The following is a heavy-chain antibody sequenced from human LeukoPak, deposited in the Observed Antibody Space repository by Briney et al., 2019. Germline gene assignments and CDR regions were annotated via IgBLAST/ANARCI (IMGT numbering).Heavy chain of an antibody. J-gene: IGHJ3*02. CDR3: ARSNTAMAPRAFDI. CDR2: IYYSGST. D-gene: IGHD5-18*01. Sequence: PSETLSLTCTVSGGSVSSGSYYWSWIRQPPGKGLEWIGYIYYSGSTNYNPSRKSRVTISVDTSKNQFSLKLSSVTAADTAVYYCARSNTAMAPRAFDIWGQGTMVTVSS. CDR1: GGSVSSGSYY. V-gene: IGHV4-61*01.